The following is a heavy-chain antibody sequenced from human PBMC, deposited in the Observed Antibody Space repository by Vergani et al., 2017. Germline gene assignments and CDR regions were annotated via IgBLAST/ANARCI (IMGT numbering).Heavy chain of an antibody. D-gene: IGHD3-10*01. CDR1: GFSVSNSG. J-gene: IGHJ4*02. Sequence: QVQLVESGGGVVQPGGSLRLSCVASGFSVSNSGMHWVRQTPGKGLEWVAFIQYDGSDIFYADFVEGRFTISRDNSKNSLYLQMRSLRFDDTAVYYGANEGSANRIRGWLDHWGQGALVTVSS. CDR3: ANEGSANRIRGWLDH. CDR2: IQYDGSDI. V-gene: IGHV3-30*02.